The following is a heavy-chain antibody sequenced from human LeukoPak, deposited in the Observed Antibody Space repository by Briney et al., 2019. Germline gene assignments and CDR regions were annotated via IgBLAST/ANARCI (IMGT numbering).Heavy chain of an antibody. Sequence: PGGSLRLSCAASGFTFGSYAMTWVRQAPGKGLGWGSAISRSGGDTEYADSVKGRFTISRDNSKNTLYMQMNSLRAEDAAVYYCAKCGTTCYANAFYIWGQGTMVTVSS. V-gene: IGHV3-23*01. CDR1: GFTFGSYA. J-gene: IGHJ3*02. CDR2: ISRSGGDT. CDR3: AKCGTTCYANAFYI. D-gene: IGHD2-2*01.